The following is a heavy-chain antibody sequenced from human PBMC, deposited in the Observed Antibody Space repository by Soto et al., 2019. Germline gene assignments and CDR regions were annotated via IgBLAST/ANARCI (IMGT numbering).Heavy chain of an antibody. J-gene: IGHJ4*02. CDR2: ISGSGGST. D-gene: IGHD3-10*01. Sequence: PGGSLRLSCAASGFTFSSYAMSWVRQAPGKGLEWASAISGSGGSTYYADSVKGRFTISRDNSKNTLYLQMNSLRAEDTAVYYCAKDRSRDYGSGSYWGYWGQGTLVTVSS. CDR1: GFTFSSYA. V-gene: IGHV3-23*01. CDR3: AKDRSRDYGSGSYWGY.